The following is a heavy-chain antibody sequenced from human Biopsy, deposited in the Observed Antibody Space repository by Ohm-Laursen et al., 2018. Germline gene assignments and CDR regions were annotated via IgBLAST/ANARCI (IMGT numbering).Heavy chain of an antibody. CDR3: ARVTLPLYLDY. V-gene: IGHV1-18*01. J-gene: IGHJ4*02. D-gene: IGHD5/OR15-5a*01. CDR2: ISGYNDNT. Sequence: ASVKVSCKASGYSFTSYGISWVRQAPGEGLEWMGRISGYNDNTNYAQKFQGRVTMTADTSTSTVYMEVRGLRSDDTAVYYCARVTLPLYLDYWGQGTRVSVSS. CDR1: GYSFTSYG.